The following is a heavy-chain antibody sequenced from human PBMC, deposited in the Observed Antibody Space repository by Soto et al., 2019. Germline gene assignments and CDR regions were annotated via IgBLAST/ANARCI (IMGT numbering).Heavy chain of an antibody. CDR2: IYWDDDK. CDR3: AHSHYSSGLCGADFDAFDI. J-gene: IGHJ3*02. D-gene: IGHD6-25*01. CDR1: GFSLSTSGVG. Sequence: QITLKESGPTLVKPTQTLTLTCTFSGFSLSTSGVGVGWIRQPPGKALEWLALIYWDDDKRYSPSLKSRLTITKDTSKNQVVLTMTNMDPVDTATYYCAHSHYSSGLCGADFDAFDIWGQGTMVTVSS. V-gene: IGHV2-5*02.